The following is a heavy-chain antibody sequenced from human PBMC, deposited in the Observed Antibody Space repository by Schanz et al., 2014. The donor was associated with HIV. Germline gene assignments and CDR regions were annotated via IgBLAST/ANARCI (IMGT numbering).Heavy chain of an antibody. D-gene: IGHD6-19*01. V-gene: IGHV3-21*01. CDR2: VSSGSSFI. Sequence: EVQLVESGGGLVKPGGSLRLSCAASGFTFSSYSMNWVRQAPGKGLEWVSSVSSGSSFIYYADSVKGRFTISRDNAKNSLYLQRNSLRAEDTAVYYCARGRGIAVADYGMDVWGQGTTVTVSS. CDR3: ARGRGIAVADYGMDV. J-gene: IGHJ6*02. CDR1: GFTFSSYS.